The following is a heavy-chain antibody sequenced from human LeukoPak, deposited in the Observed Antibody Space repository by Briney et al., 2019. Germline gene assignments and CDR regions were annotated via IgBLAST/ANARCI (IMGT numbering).Heavy chain of an antibody. CDR1: GYTFTSYG. Sequence: ASVKVSCKASGYTFTSYGISWVRQAPGQGLEWMGWISAYNGNTNYAQKLQGRVTMTTDTSTSTACMELRSLRSDDTAVYYCARDTALSYYDSSGTNDAFDIWGQGTMVTVSS. J-gene: IGHJ3*02. V-gene: IGHV1-18*01. CDR3: ARDTALSYYDSSGTNDAFDI. CDR2: ISAYNGNT. D-gene: IGHD3-22*01.